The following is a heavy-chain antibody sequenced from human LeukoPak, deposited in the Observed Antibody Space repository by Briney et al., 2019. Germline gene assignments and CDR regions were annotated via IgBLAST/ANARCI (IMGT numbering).Heavy chain of an antibody. CDR3: AKDIVAAGLFFDY. Sequence: GESLRLSCAASGFTFSDYYMGWIRQAPGKGLEWVSYISSSGSTIYYADSVKGRFTISRDNTKNSLYLQMNSLRAEDTAVYYCAKDIVAAGLFFDYWGQGTLVTVSS. J-gene: IGHJ4*02. V-gene: IGHV3-11*01. D-gene: IGHD6-13*01. CDR1: GFTFSDYY. CDR2: ISSSGSTI.